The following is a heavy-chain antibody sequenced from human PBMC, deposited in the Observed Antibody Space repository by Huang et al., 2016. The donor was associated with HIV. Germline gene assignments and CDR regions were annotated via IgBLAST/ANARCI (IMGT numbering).Heavy chain of an antibody. CDR3: ARDVRYLHSHYYGMDV. J-gene: IGHJ6*02. CDR1: GQTLTNYY. Sequence: EQLMQSGAEVMKPGASVKISCKASGQTLTNYYVHWVRQGPGQGLEWVGMISPSGEVTSPAQKVRGGLTMTRDADTNAAYMELSSLTSADTAIYYCARDVRYLHSHYYGMDVWGQGTTVIVSS. D-gene: IGHD5-18*01. V-gene: IGHV1-46*01. CDR2: ISPSGEVT.